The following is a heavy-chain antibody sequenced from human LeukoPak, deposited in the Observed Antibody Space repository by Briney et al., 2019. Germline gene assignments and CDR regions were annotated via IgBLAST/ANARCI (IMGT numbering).Heavy chain of an antibody. Sequence: SETLSLTCTVSGASISSYYWSWIRQPPGKGLEWIGDIYYSGSTNYNPSLKSRVTISVDTSKNQFSLKLSSVTAADTAVYYCAREGSDYWGQGTLVTVSS. D-gene: IGHD6-6*01. J-gene: IGHJ4*02. CDR2: IYYSGST. CDR3: AREGSDY. CDR1: GASISSYY. V-gene: IGHV4-59*01.